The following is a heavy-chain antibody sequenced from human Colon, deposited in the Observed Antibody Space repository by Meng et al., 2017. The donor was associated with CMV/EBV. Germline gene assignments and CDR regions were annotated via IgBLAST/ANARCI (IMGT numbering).Heavy chain of an antibody. D-gene: IGHD2-2*01. V-gene: IGHV4-34*01. CDR3: ARERIVVVPAAIPDWYFDL. CDR1: SFSGYY. J-gene: IGHJ2*01. Sequence: SFSGYYWSWIRQTPGKGLEWIGEINHSGRTNYNPSLKSRVTISADTSKNQFSLKLNSVTAADTAVYYCARERIVVVPAAIPDWYFDLWGHGTLVTVSS. CDR2: INHSGRT.